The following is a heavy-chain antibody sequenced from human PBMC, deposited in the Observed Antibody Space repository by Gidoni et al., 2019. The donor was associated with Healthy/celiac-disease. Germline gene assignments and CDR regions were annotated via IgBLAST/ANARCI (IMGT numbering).Heavy chain of an antibody. Sequence: EVQLLESGGGLVQPGGSLRPSCAASGFPFSSYARSLVRQAPGKGLEWVSAISGSGGSTYYADYVKGRFTISRDNSKNTLYLQMNSLRAEDTAVYYCAKAYCGGDCRGSFDYWGQGTLVTVSS. CDR2: ISGSGGST. V-gene: IGHV3-23*01. CDR3: AKAYCGGDCRGSFDY. CDR1: GFPFSSYA. D-gene: IGHD2-21*02. J-gene: IGHJ4*02.